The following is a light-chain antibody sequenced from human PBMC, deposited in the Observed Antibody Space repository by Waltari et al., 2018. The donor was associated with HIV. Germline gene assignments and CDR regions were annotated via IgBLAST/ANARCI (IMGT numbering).Light chain of an antibody. V-gene: IGLV2-23*02. CDR2: EVS. Sequence: QSALTQPASVSGSPGQSITISCTGPSSAVGSYNMFSWYQQHPCKAPKLMIYEVSKRPSGVSNRFSGSKSGNTASLTISGLQAEDEADYYCCSYAGSGDVFGTGTKVTVL. CDR1: SSAVGSYNM. CDR3: CSYAGSGDV. J-gene: IGLJ1*01.